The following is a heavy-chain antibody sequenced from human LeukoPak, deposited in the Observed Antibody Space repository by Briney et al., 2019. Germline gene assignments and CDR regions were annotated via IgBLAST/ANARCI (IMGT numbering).Heavy chain of an antibody. CDR1: GFTFSSYS. D-gene: IGHD3-3*01. CDR2: ISSSSSYI. CDR3: ARDHHDFWSFGYYMDI. J-gene: IGHJ6*03. V-gene: IGHV3-21*01. Sequence: GGSLRLSCAASGFTFSSYSMNWVRQAPGKGLEWVSSISSSSSYIYYADSVKGRFTISRDNAKNSLYLQMNSLRAEDTAVYYCARDHHDFWSFGYYMDIWGKGTTVTVSS.